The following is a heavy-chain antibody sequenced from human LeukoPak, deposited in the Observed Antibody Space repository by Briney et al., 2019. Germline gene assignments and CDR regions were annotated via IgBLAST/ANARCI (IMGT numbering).Heavy chain of an antibody. V-gene: IGHV1-69*04. CDR3: ARGSRDSIDY. CDR2: IIPILGIA. J-gene: IGHJ4*02. Sequence: ASVKVSCKASGGTFSSYAISWVRQAPGQGLEWMGRIIPILGIANYAQKFQGRVTITADKSTSTAYVELSSLRSEDTAVYYCARGSRDSIDYWGQGTLVTVSS. D-gene: IGHD3-10*01. CDR1: GGTFSSYA.